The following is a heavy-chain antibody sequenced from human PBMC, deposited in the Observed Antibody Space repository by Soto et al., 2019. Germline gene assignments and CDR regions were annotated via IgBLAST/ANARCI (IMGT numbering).Heavy chain of an antibody. J-gene: IGHJ6*03. CDR1: GFTVRSYW. Sequence: EVQLVESGGGLVQPGGSLRLSCAASGFTVRSYWMHWVRQAPGKGLVWVSRINSVGSSTSDADSVKGRFTISRDNAKNTRYLQMNSLRAEDTAVYYCASPSGGSDYYYMDVWGKGTTVTVSS. D-gene: IGHD3-16*01. V-gene: IGHV3-74*01. CDR3: ASPSGGSDYYYMDV. CDR2: INSVGSST.